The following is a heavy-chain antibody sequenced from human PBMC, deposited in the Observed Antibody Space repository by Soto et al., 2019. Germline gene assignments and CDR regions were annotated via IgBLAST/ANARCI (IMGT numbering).Heavy chain of an antibody. D-gene: IGHD3-10*01. CDR2: ISGSGGST. CDR1: GFTFSSYA. V-gene: IGHV3-23*01. CDR3: AKGSRFYYGSGSDAFDI. Sequence: EVQLLESGGGLVQPGGSLRLSCAASGFTFSSYAMSWVRQAPGKGLEWVSAISGSGGSTYYADSVKGRFTISRDNSKNTLYLQMNRLRAEDTAVYYCAKGSRFYYGSGSDAFDIWGQGTMVTVSS. J-gene: IGHJ3*02.